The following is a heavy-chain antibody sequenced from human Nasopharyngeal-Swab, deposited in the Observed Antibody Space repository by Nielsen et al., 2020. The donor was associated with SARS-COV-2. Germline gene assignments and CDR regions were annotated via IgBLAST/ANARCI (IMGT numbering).Heavy chain of an antibody. J-gene: IGHJ4*02. CDR3: ARLAHWGYYFDY. D-gene: IGHD3-16*01. CDR2: IYYSGST. Sequence: SETLSLTCTVSGGSVSSGSYYWGWVRKPPGRGLEWVGNIYYSGSTYYNPSLKSRVTISVDTSKNQFSLKLGSLTAADTALYYCARLAHWGYYFDYWGQGTLVTVSS. V-gene: IGHV4-39*01. CDR1: GGSVSSGSYY.